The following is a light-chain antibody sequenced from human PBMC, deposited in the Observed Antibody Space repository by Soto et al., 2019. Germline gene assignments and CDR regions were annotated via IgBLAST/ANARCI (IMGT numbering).Light chain of an antibody. CDR3: SPYRISSTLVV. CDR1: SSDVGGYNY. CDR2: EVS. V-gene: IGLV2-14*01. J-gene: IGLJ2*01. Sequence: QSALTQPASVSGSPGQSITISCTGTSSDVGGYNYVSWYQQHPGKTPKVMIYEVSNRPSGVSNRFSGSKSGNTASLTISGLQSEDEADYYCSPYRISSTLVVFGGGTKVTVL.